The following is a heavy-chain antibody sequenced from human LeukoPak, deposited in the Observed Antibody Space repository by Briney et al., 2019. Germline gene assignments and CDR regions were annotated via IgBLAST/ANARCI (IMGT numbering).Heavy chain of an antibody. CDR1: GYTFTGYY. J-gene: IGHJ4*02. Sequence: ASVKVSCKASGYTFTGYYMHWVRQAPGQGLEWMGRINPNSGGTNYAQKFQGRVTMTRDTSISTAYMELSRLRSDDTAVYYCARDGSLGYCSDGSCGVDYWGQGTLVTVSS. V-gene: IGHV1-2*06. CDR2: INPNSGGT. D-gene: IGHD2-15*01. CDR3: ARDGSLGYCSDGSCGVDY.